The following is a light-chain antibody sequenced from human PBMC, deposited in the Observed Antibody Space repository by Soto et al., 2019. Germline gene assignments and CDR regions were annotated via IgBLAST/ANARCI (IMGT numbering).Light chain of an antibody. Sequence: QSALTQPASVSGSPGQSITISCTGTSSDVGSYKLVSWYQQHPGKAPKLMISEVSKRPSGISDRFSGSKSGSTASLTISGLQAGEEVDYSGFSYAGTSTHTVFGGGPQLTVL. CDR3: FSYAGTSTHTV. J-gene: IGLJ7*01. CDR2: EVS. CDR1: SSDVGSYKL. V-gene: IGLV2-23*02.